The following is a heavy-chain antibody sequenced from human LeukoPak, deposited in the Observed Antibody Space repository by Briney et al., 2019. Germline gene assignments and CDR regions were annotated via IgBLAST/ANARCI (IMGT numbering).Heavy chain of an antibody. Sequence: PGGSLRLSCTPSGFTFGDYAMSWVRQAPGKGLEWVGFIRSKAYGGTTEYAASVKGRFTISRDDSKSIAYLQMNSLKTEDTAVYYCTRSSIDCFDYWGQGTLVTVSS. CDR1: GFTFGDYA. CDR2: IRSKAYGGTT. J-gene: IGHJ4*02. V-gene: IGHV3-49*04. CDR3: TRSSIDCFDY. D-gene: IGHD6-6*01.